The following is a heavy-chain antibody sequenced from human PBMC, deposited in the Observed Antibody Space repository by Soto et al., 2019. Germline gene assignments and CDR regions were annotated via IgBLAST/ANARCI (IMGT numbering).Heavy chain of an antibody. CDR2: ISAYTGNT. Sequence: ASVKVSCKAYGYTFRTYGLSWVRQAPGQGLEWMGWISAYTGNTVYTQRFKGRLTLATDTSTGTAYMELRSLRLDDTAVYYCARDFYESSGYCDHWGQGTLVRVSS. CDR1: GYTFRTYG. D-gene: IGHD3-22*01. V-gene: IGHV1-18*01. CDR3: ARDFYESSGYCDH. J-gene: IGHJ4*02.